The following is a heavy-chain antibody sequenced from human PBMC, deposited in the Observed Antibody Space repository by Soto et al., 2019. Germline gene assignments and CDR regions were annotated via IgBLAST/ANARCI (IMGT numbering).Heavy chain of an antibody. CDR3: ARGYGDYVLDY. CDR2: IYYSGST. CDR1: GGSISSYY. Sequence: QVQLQESGPGLVKPSETLSLTCTVSGGSISSYYWSWIRQPPGEGLGWIGYIYYSGSTNYNPSLKSRVTISGDTSRTQFSLKLSSVTAADTAVYYCARGYGDYVLDYWGQGPLVTVSS. J-gene: IGHJ4*02. D-gene: IGHD4-17*01. V-gene: IGHV4-59*01.